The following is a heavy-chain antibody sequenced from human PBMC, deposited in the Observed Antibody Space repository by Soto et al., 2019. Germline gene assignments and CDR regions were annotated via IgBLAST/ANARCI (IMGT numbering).Heavy chain of an antibody. J-gene: IGHJ4*02. CDR2: VYPGDSDR. CDR3: ARGGNKLEY. V-gene: IGHV5-51*01. CDR1: GYTFTSYW. Sequence: GESLTISCKGSGYTFTSYWIAWVRQLPVKVLEWLGSVYPGDSDRRDNPTFQGHVTMSVDKSSNTVYLQWSSLNASDTAMYYCARGGNKLEYWGQGALVTVFS.